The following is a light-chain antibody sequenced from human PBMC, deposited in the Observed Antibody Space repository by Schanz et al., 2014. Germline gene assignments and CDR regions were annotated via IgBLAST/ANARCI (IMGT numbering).Light chain of an antibody. CDR1: SSNIGSNY. CDR2: SNN. Sequence: QSVLTQPPSASGPPGQRVTISCSGSSSNIGSNYVYWFQQLPGTAPKLLIYSNNQRPSGVPDRFSGSKSGTSASLAISGLRSEDEADYYCAAWDDSLSGQVFGGGTKLTVL. V-gene: IGLV1-47*02. J-gene: IGLJ3*02. CDR3: AAWDDSLSGQV.